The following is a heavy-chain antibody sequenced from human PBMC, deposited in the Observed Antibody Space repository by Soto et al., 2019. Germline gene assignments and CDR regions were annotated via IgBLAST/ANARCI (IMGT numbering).Heavy chain of an antibody. J-gene: IGHJ4*02. CDR3: TRLSDTTTEGFDY. V-gene: IGHV3-73*02. D-gene: IGHD1-26*01. CDR1: GFTFSVSA. Sequence: EVQLVESGGGLVQPGGSLKLSCAASGFTFSVSAVHWVRQSSGKGLGWVGRVRSKAKDYATAYAASVKGRFTVSRDDSMNTAYLEMNSLKTEDTAVYYCTRLSDTTTEGFDYWGRGTLVTVAS. CDR2: VRSKAKDYAT.